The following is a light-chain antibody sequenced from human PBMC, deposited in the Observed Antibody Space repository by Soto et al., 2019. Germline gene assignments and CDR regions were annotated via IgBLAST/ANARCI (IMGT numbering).Light chain of an antibody. CDR2: DVS. V-gene: IGLV2-14*01. J-gene: IGLJ2*01. CDR1: SSDVGGFNY. Sequence: SALTQPASVSGSPGQSITISCTGTSSDVGGFNYVSWYQQHPGKAPKLMIYDVSNRPSGVSSRFSGSKSGNTASLTISGLQAEDEADYYCSSFTSSRFGGGTKLTVL. CDR3: SSFTSSR.